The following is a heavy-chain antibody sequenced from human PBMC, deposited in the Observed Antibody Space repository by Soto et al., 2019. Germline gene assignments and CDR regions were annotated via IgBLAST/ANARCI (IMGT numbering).Heavy chain of an antibody. V-gene: IGHV1-58*01. J-gene: IGHJ3*02. CDR3: AAWYYDYVWGSYRRPLFDI. Sequence: SVKVSCKASGFTFTSSSVQWVLQARGQRLEWIGWIVVGSGNTNYAQKFQERVTITRDMSTSTAYMELSSLRSEDTAVYYCAAWYYDYVWGSYRRPLFDIWGQGTMVTVSS. D-gene: IGHD3-16*02. CDR1: GFTFTSSS. CDR2: IVVGSGNT.